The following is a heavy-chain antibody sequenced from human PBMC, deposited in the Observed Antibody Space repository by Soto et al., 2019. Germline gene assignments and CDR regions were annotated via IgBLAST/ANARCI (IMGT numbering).Heavy chain of an antibody. Sequence: GASVKVSCKASGYTFTSYYMHWVRQAPGQGLEWMGIINPSGGSTSYAQKFQGRVTMTRDTSTSTVYMELSSLRSEDTAVYYCARGGGYYDFWSGPMGAFDIWGQGTMVTVS. CDR3: ARGGGYYDFWSGPMGAFDI. CDR2: INPSGGST. V-gene: IGHV1-46*01. J-gene: IGHJ3*02. D-gene: IGHD3-3*01. CDR1: GYTFTSYY.